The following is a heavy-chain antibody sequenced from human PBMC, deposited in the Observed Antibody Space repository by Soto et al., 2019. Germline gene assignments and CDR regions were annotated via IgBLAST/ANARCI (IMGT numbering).Heavy chain of an antibody. J-gene: IGHJ4*02. CDR2: INHSGST. CDR1: GGSLSDYY. Sequence: PSETLSLTCAVYGGSLSDYYWSWIRQPPGKGLEWIGEINHSGSTNYNPSLKSRVTISVDTSKNQFSLKLSSMTAADTAVYYCARTGHHFDYWGQGTLVTVSS. CDR3: ARTGHHFDY. V-gene: IGHV4-34*01.